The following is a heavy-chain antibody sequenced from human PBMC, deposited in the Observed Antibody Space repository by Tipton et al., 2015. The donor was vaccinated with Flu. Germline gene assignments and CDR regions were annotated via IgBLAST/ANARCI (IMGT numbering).Heavy chain of an antibody. CDR1: GGSLRNYY. J-gene: IGHJ4*02. CDR3: ARHHSAAPGKPLDY. Sequence: TLSLTCSVFGGSLRNYYWSWVRQPPGKALEWIAFILHDGSATSYNPSLESRVTVSIDAPRRQFSLKLSSVTAADTAVYYCARHHSAAPGKPLDYWGQGTLVTISS. V-gene: IGHV4-59*08. D-gene: IGHD1-14*01. CDR2: ILHDGSAT.